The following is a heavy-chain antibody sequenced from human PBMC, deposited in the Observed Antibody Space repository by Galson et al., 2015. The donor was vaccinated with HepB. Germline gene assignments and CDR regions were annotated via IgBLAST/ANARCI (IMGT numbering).Heavy chain of an antibody. Sequence: SVKVSCKASGGTFSSYAISWVRQAPGQGLEWMGGIIPIFGTANYAQKFQGRVTITADESTSTAYMELSSLRSEDTAVYYCARSSADYYDSSGYYFLNFDYWGQGTLVTVSS. CDR3: ARSSADYYDSSGYYFLNFDY. J-gene: IGHJ4*02. CDR1: GGTFSSYA. V-gene: IGHV1-69*13. D-gene: IGHD3-22*01. CDR2: IIPIFGTA.